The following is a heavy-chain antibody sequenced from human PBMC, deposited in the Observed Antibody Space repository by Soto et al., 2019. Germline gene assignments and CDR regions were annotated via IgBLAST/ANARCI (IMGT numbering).Heavy chain of an antibody. J-gene: IGHJ6*02. CDR3: ARDGGTYDFWSGYHSGIFGDV. V-gene: IGHV3-74*01. Sequence: GGSLRLSCAASGFTFSSYWMHWVRQAPGKGLVWVSRINSDGSSTSYADSVKGRFTISRDNAKNTLYLQMNSLRAEDTAVYYCARDGGTYDFWSGYHSGIFGDVWGQGTTVTVSS. D-gene: IGHD3-3*01. CDR1: GFTFSSYW. CDR2: INSDGSST.